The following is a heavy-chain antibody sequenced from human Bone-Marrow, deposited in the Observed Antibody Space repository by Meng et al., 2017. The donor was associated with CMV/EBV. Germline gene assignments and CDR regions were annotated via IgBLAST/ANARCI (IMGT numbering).Heavy chain of an antibody. CDR3: AGKEYWSGGSCYSGIDY. J-gene: IGHJ4*02. D-gene: IGHD2-15*01. CDR2: IIPNSGST. CDR1: GGTFSSYA. V-gene: IGHV1-2*02. Sequence: ASVKVSCKASGGTFSSYAINWVRQAPGQGLEWMGGIIPNSGSTNYAQKFQGRVTMTRDTSISTAYMEMIRLRYDDTAVYYCAGKEYWSGGSCYSGIDYWGQGTLVTVSS.